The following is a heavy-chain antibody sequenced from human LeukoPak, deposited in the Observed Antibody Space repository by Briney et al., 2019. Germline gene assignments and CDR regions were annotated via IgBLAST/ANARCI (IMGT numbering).Heavy chain of an antibody. Sequence: GSLKISCAASGFTVSSNYMSWVRQAPGKGLEWVSVIYSGGSTYYADSVKGRFTISRDNSKNTLYLQMNSLRAEDTAVYYCARDGFSSGYPYDAFDIWGQGTMVTVSS. D-gene: IGHD3-22*01. J-gene: IGHJ3*02. CDR2: IYSGGST. CDR3: ARDGFSSGYPYDAFDI. CDR1: GFTVSSNY. V-gene: IGHV3-53*01.